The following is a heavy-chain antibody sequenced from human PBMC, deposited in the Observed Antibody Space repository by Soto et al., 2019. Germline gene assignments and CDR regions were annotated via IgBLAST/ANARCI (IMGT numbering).Heavy chain of an antibody. CDR2: IYYSGST. J-gene: IGHJ6*02. CDR3: ARDQGGITIFGVPCGMDV. CDR1: GGSITSGGHY. Sequence: QVQLQESGPGLVKPSQTLSLTCTVSGGSITSGGHYWSWIRQHPGKGLEWIGYIYYSGSTYYNPSLKSRVTISIDTSKNHFSLKVRSVTVADTAVYYCARDQGGITIFGVPCGMDVWGQGTTVTVSS. D-gene: IGHD3-3*01. V-gene: IGHV4-31*03.